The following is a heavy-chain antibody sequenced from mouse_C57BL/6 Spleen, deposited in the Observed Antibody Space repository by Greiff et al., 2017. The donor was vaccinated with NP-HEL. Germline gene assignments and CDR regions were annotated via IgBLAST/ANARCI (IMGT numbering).Heavy chain of an antibody. CDR2: IYPGDGDT. V-gene: IGHV1-82*01. CDR1: GYAFSSSW. D-gene: IGHD1-1*01. J-gene: IGHJ4*01. Sequence: VQLQESGPELVKPGASVKISCKASGYAFSSSWMNWVKQRPGKGLEWIGRIYPGDGDTNYNGKFKGKATLTADKSSSTAYMQLSSLTSEDSAVYCCARWVYYGGAMDYWGQGTSVTVSS. CDR3: ARWVYYGGAMDY.